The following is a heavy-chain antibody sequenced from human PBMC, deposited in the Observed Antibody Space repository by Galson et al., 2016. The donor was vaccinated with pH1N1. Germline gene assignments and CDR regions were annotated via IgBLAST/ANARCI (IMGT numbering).Heavy chain of an antibody. CDR2: LLPKLGTV. CDR1: GGILKSFS. Sequence: SVKVSCKASGGILKSFSIHWLRQAPGQGLEWMGGLLPKLGTVHYSPKFRGRVTITADKSTSTAYMELASLTSEDTAVYFCARGDGGKEWLSTYFDYWGQGTLVTVSS. D-gene: IGHD2/OR15-2a*01. CDR3: ARGDGGKEWLSTYFDY. J-gene: IGHJ4*02. V-gene: IGHV1-69*08.